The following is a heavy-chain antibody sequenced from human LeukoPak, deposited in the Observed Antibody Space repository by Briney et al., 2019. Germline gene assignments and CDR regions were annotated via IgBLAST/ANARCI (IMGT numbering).Heavy chain of an antibody. D-gene: IGHD1-1*01. CDR2: INPNSGGT. J-gene: IGHJ3*02. CDR1: GYTFTDYY. V-gene: IGHV1-2*02. CDR3: ARVKIREIGTTFDI. Sequence: ASVKVSCKASGYTFTDYYMYWVRQAPGQGLEWMGWINPNSGGTNYAQKFQGRVTMTRDTSISTAYMELNRLRSDDTAVYYCARVKIREIGTTFDIWGQGKMVTVSS.